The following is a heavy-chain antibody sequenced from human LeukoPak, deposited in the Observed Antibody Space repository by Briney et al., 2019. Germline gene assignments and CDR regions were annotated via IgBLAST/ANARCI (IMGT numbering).Heavy chain of an antibody. CDR1: GGSISSGSYY. D-gene: IGHD3-10*01. CDR2: IYTSGST. V-gene: IGHV4-61*02. Sequence: SETLSLTCTVSGGSISSGSYYWSWIRQPAGKGLEWIGRIYTSGSTNYNPSLKSRVTISVDTSKNQFSLKLSSVTAADTAVYYCARDRFRLGPPGRAFDIWGQGTMVTVSS. J-gene: IGHJ3*02. CDR3: ARDRFRLGPPGRAFDI.